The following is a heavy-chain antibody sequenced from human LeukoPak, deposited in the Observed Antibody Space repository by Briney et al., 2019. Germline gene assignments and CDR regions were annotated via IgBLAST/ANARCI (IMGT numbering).Heavy chain of an antibody. D-gene: IGHD5-24*01. J-gene: IGHJ6*02. CDR2: FGTRSSSI. Sequence: GGSLRLSCAASGFTFSNYAMNWVRQAPGKGLEWVSSFGTRSSSIYYAHSVTGRFIVSRDNAKNSLFLQMNSLRAEDTAVYYCARGGTEIYYYYYGMDVWGRGTTVTVSS. CDR1: GFTFSNYA. CDR3: ARGGTEIYYYYYGMDV. V-gene: IGHV3-21*01.